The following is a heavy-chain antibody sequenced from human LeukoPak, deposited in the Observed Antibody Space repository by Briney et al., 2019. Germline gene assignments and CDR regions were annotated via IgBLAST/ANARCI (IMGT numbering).Heavy chain of an antibody. CDR3: RSERYYGMDV. CDR1: GGSISSYY. V-gene: IGHV4-59*12. CDR2: IYYTGSI. Sequence: SETLSLTCTVSGGSISSYYWNWLRQPPGKGLEWIGYIYYTGSINYNPSLWSRVTISLDTSKNQFSLRLSSVTAADTAVYYCRSERYYGMDVWGQGTTVTVSS. D-gene: IGHD1-1*01. J-gene: IGHJ6*02.